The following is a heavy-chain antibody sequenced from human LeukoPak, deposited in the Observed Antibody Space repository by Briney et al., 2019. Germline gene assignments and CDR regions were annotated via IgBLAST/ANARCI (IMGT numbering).Heavy chain of an antibody. D-gene: IGHD2-15*01. V-gene: IGHV4-34*01. CDR1: GGSFSGYY. CDR2: INHSGST. Sequence: PSETLSLTCAVYGGSFSGYYWSWIRQPPGKGLEWIGEINHSGSTNYNPSLKSRVTISVDTSKNQFSLKLSSVTAADTAVYYCARSPAYCSGGSCLYFDCWGQGTLVTVSS. J-gene: IGHJ4*02. CDR3: ARSPAYCSGGSCLYFDC.